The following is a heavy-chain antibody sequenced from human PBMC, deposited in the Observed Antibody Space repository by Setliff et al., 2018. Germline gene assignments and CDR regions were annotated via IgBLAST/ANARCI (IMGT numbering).Heavy chain of an antibody. CDR2: IYTSGST. D-gene: IGHD1-26*01. V-gene: IGHV4-61*09. CDR1: GGSISSGSYY. J-gene: IGHJ3*02. Sequence: KTSETLSLTCTVPGGSISSGSYYWSWIRQPAGKGLEWIGHIYTSGSTNYNPSLKSRVTISVDTSKNQFSLKLSSVTAADTAVYYCARDRRIVGARHAFDIWGQGTMVTVSS. CDR3: ARDRRIVGARHAFDI.